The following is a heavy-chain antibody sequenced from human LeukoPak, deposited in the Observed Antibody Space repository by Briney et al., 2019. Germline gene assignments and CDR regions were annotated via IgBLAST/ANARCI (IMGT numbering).Heavy chain of an antibody. J-gene: IGHJ4*02. V-gene: IGHV4-59*01. Sequence: PSETLSLTCTVSGGSISSYYWSWIRQPPGKGLEWIGYIYYSGSTNYNPSLKSRVTISVDTSKNRFSLKLSSVTAADTAVYYCARAPWPTYYYGSGSWYFDYWGQGTLVTVSS. CDR2: IYYSGST. CDR1: GGSISSYY. CDR3: ARAPWPTYYYGSGSWYFDY. D-gene: IGHD3-10*01.